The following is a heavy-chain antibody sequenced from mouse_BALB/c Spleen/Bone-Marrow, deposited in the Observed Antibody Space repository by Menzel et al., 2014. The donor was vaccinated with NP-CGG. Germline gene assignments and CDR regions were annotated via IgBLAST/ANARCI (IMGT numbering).Heavy chain of an antibody. J-gene: IGHJ4*01. CDR3: ARDSPCAMDY. V-gene: IGHV14-3*02. CDR1: GFNIKDTY. Sequence: EVQLQQSGAELVKPGASVKLSCTASGFNIKDTYMHWVKQRPEQGLEWIGRIDPANGNTKYDPKFQGKATITADTSSNTAYLQLSSLTSEDTAVYYWARDSPCAMDYWGQGTAVTVSS. CDR2: IDPANGNT.